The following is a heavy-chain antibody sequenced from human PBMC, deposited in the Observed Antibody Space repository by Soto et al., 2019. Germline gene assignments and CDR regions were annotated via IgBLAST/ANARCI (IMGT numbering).Heavy chain of an antibody. J-gene: IGHJ6*02. V-gene: IGHV4-34*01. D-gene: IGHD3-10*01. CDR3: ARYGYGSCPLYGMDV. CDR2: INHSGST. CDR1: GGSLSGYY. Sequence: SESLSLTCALYGGSLSGYYRGWIRQPQGKGMEWIGEINHSGSTNYNPSLKTRVTIPLNTPKKQFSLKLTSVTAADTAVYYCARYGYGSCPLYGMDVWGQGTTVTVSS.